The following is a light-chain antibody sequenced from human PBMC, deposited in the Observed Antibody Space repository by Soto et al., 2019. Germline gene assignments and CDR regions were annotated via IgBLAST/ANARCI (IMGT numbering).Light chain of an antibody. CDR1: SSNIETNT. CDR3: SSYRSSIIPVV. J-gene: IGLJ2*01. CDR2: SNS. Sequence: QSVLTQPPSASGTPGQRVTIFCSGSSSNIETNTVNWYQQLPGTAPKILIYSNSQRPSGVPDRFSGSKSGTSASLTISGLQSEDEADYYCSSYRSSIIPVVFGGGTKLTVL. V-gene: IGLV1-44*01.